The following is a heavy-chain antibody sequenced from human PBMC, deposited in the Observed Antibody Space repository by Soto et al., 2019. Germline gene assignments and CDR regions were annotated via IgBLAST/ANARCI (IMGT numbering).Heavy chain of an antibody. V-gene: IGHV3-15*01. D-gene: IGHD3-9*01. Sequence: EVQLEESGGGLGKPGGSLRLSCAASGFNLSHPWMTWVRQAAGKGLEWVGRIKSNTDGGTADYAAPVKGRFTISRDDSKNTGYLQMNSLKTEDTAVYYCTTGIYYDILTGYHNVAYWGQGTLVTVSS. CDR1: GFNLSHPW. CDR3: TTGIYYDILTGYHNVAY. J-gene: IGHJ4*02. CDR2: IKSNTDGGTA.